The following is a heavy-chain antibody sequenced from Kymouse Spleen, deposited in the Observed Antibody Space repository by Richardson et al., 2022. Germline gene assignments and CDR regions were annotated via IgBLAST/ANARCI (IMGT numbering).Heavy chain of an antibody. V-gene: IGHV4-34*01. J-gene: IGHJ5*02. CDR2: INHSGST. D-gene: IGHD3-10*01. CDR3: ASMVRGVIIKGWFDP. Sequence: QVQLQQWGAGLLKPSETLSLTCAVYGGSFSGYYWSWIRQPPGKGLEWIGEINHSGSTNYNPSLKSRVTISVDTSKNQFSLKLSSVTAADTAVYYCASMVRGVIIKGWFDPWGQGTLVTVSS. CDR1: GGSFSGYY.